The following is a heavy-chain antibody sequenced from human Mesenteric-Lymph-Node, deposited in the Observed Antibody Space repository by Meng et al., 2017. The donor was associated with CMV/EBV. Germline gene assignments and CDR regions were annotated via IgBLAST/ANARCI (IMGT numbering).Heavy chain of an antibody. D-gene: IGHD4-23*01. Sequence: QVQLQEWGAGLSKPSETLSLTCAVYGGSFSGYYWSWIRQPPGKGLEWIGEINHSGSTNYNPSLKSRVTISVDTSKNQFSLKLSSVTAADTAVYYCARHQRWLKSEGGFNYWGQGTLVTVSS. CDR1: GGSFSGYY. CDR2: INHSGST. J-gene: IGHJ4*02. CDR3: ARHQRWLKSEGGFNY. V-gene: IGHV4-34*01.